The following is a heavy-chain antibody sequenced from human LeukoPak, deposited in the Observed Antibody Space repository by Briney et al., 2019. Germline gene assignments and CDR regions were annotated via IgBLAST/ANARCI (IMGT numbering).Heavy chain of an antibody. CDR3: ARSGFGETYYYYGLDV. CDR1: GFTFSNFA. V-gene: IGHV3-30*04. Sequence: GGSLRLSCAASGFTFSNFAMSWARQAPGKGLEWVAVISYDGRRKYYADSVRGRFTISRDNSKKTLYLQMNSLRAEDTAVYYCARSGFGETYYYYGLDVWGQGTTVTVSS. CDR2: ISYDGRRK. J-gene: IGHJ6*02. D-gene: IGHD3-10*01.